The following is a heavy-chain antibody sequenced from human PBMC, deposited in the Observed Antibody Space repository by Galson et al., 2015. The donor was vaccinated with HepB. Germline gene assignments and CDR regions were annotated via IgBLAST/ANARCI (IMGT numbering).Heavy chain of an antibody. D-gene: IGHD1-26*01. Sequence: SLKVSCKASGYTFTTSGFSWVRQAPGKGLEWVRGISVNSGKTNYAQKLQGRVTMTTDTSTSTDYMELRSLRSDDMAVYYCARDGMGATTADYWGQGTLVTVSS. CDR1: GYTFTTSG. V-gene: IGHV1-18*03. CDR2: ISVNSGKT. CDR3: ARDGMGATTADY. J-gene: IGHJ4*02.